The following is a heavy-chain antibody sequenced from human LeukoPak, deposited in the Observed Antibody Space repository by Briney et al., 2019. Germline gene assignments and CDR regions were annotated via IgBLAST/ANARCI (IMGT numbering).Heavy chain of an antibody. D-gene: IGHD1-14*01. V-gene: IGHV3-53*01. CDR1: GFTVSNNY. J-gene: IGHJ3*02. Sequence: GGSLRLSCAASGFTVSNNYMSWVRQAPGKGLEWVSISYSDSNTNYADSVKGRFTISRDTSQNTLSLQMNSLRAEDTAVYYCVRKNRDFNTAFDIWGQGTVVTVSS. CDR2: SYSDSNT. CDR3: VRKNRDFNTAFDI.